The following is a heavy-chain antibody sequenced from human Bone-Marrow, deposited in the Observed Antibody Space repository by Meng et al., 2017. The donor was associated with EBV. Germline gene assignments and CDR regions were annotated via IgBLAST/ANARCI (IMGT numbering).Heavy chain of an antibody. Sequence: QVQPVESGAEVKKPGASVKVSCKASGYNFRNYFMHWVRQAPGQGLEYMGRINPLTGVTNYVQKFQGRVTVTRDTSISTSYMELSGLTHDDTAVYFCAGGWAPDYWGQGTLVTVSS. V-gene: IGHV1-2*06. CDR3: AGGWAPDY. J-gene: IGHJ4*02. CDR2: INPLTGVT. CDR1: GYNFRNYF. D-gene: IGHD6-19*01.